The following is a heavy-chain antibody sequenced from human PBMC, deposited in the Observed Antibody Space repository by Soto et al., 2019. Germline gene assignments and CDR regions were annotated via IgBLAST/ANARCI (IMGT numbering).Heavy chain of an antibody. Sequence: EVLLLESGGGLVQPGGSLRLSCAASGFTFSSYALTWVRQAPGKGLDWVSTISSGADTTTYYADSVKGRFTISRDNSKNTLYLQMNSLRAEDTAVYYCAKDLIPLGATYHFCFNIWGQGTMVTVSS. J-gene: IGHJ3*02. CDR2: ISSGADTTT. CDR1: GFTFSSYA. V-gene: IGHV3-23*01. D-gene: IGHD1-26*01. CDR3: AKDLIPLGATYHFCFNI.